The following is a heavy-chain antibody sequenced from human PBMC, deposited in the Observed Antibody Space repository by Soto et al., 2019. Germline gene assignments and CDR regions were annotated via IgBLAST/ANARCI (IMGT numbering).Heavy chain of an antibody. CDR1: AGTIRSSPYY. D-gene: IGHD1-1*01. V-gene: IGHV4-39*01. CDR3: ARHGPLTNNWNQLNC. CDR2: ISYNGTT. Sequence: ASETLLLTCTVFAGTIRSSPYYWAWIRQPPGKGLQWIGNISYNGTTFYNPSLRSRVTISIDTSKSQFSLGLSSVTASDTAVYYCARHGPLTNNWNQLNCWGQGTLVTVSS. J-gene: IGHJ4*02.